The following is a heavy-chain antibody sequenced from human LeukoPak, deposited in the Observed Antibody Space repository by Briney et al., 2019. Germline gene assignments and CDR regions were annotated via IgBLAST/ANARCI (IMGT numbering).Heavy chain of an antibody. D-gene: IGHD6-19*01. J-gene: IGHJ4*02. CDR2: IRSKTNSYAT. CDR1: GFTFSGSA. V-gene: IGHV3-73*01. CDR3: ARVWQWPDHDY. Sequence: GGSLRLSCAASGFTFSGSAMHWVRQASGKGLEWVGRIRSKTNSYATSYAASVKGRFALSRDDSKNTAYLQMNSLKTDDTAVYYCARVWQWPDHDYWGQGTLVTVSS.